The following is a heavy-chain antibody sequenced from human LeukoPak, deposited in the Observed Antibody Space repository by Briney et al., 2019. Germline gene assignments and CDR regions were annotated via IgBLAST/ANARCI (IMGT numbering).Heavy chain of an antibody. D-gene: IGHD2/OR15-2a*01. Sequence: SQTLSLTCTVSGGSISSGSYYWSWIRQPAGKGLEWIGRIYTSGRTNYNPSLKSRVTLSVDTSKNQFSLTLTSVTAADTAVYYCARLDNYLFDYWGQGSLVTVSP. CDR1: GGSISSGSYY. CDR3: ARLDNYLFDY. V-gene: IGHV4-61*02. J-gene: IGHJ4*02. CDR2: IYTSGRT.